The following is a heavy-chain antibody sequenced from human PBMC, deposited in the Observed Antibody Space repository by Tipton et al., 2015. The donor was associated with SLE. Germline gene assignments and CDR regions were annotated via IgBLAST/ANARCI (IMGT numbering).Heavy chain of an antibody. CDR1: GGSISSGSYY. V-gene: IGHV4-61*02. CDR2: IYTSGST. Sequence: TLSLTCTVSGGSISSGSYYWSWIRQPAGKGLEWIGRIYTSGSTNYNPSLKSRVTISVDTSKNQFSLKLSSVTAADTAVYYCARCPTYYDFWSGYYTGIGYYYYMDVWGKGTTVTVSS. CDR3: ARCPTYYDFWSGYYTGIGYYYYMDV. J-gene: IGHJ6*03. D-gene: IGHD3-3*01.